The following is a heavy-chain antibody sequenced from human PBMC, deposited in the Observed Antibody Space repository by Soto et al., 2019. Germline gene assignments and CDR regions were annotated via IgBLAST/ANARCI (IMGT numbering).Heavy chain of an antibody. CDR1: GFTFTRYS. CDR2: ISSTTNYI. CDR3: ARESEDLTSNFDY. V-gene: IGHV3-21*01. J-gene: IGHJ4*02. Sequence: PGGSLRLSCAASGFTFTRYSMNWVRQAPGKGLEWVSSISSTTNYIYYADSMKGRFTVSRDNAKNSVYLEMNSLSAEDTAVYYCARESEDLTSNFDYWGQGTLVTVSS.